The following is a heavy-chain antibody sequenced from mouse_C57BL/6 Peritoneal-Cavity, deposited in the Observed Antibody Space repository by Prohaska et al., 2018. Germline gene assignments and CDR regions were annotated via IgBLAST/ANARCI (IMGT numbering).Heavy chain of an antibody. CDR2: IDPSDSET. J-gene: IGHJ2*01. CDR3: ARWPYCKDYFDY. D-gene: IGHD1-3*01. V-gene: IGHV1-52*01. Sequence: MPWVKQRPIQGLEWIGNIDPSDSETHYNQKFKDKATLTVDKSSSTAYMQLSSLTSEDSEVYCCARWPYCKDYFDYCGQGTTLTVSS.